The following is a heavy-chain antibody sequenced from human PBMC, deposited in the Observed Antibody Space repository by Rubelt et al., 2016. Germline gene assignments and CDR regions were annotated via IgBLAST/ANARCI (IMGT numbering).Heavy chain of an antibody. V-gene: IGHV4-59*01. CDR3: ARGVSTSWTFWFDP. D-gene: IGHD3/OR15-3a*01. Sequence: QVQLQESGPGLVKPSETLSLTCTVSGGSISSYYWSWIRQPPGKGLEWIGNIYYSGSTNYNPSLKSRVTISVDTSKSQFALKLTAVTAADTAVDYCARGVSTSWTFWFDPWGQGTLVTVSS. CDR1: GGSISSYY. J-gene: IGHJ5*02. CDR2: IYYSGST.